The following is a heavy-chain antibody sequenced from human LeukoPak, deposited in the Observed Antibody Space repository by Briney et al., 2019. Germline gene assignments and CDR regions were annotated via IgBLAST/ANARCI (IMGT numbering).Heavy chain of an antibody. V-gene: IGHV2-5*02. Sequence: SGPTLVNPTQTLTLTCTLSGLSLTTSGVGVGWIRQPPGKALEWLAIMYWDDDERYSPSLKSRLTLTQDPSKTQVVLRMTNMDPADTGTYYCAGTTISGLLGDAFDIWGQGTMVTVFS. J-gene: IGHJ3*02. CDR3: AGTTISGLLGDAFDI. CDR1: GLSLTTSGVG. CDR2: MYWDDDE. D-gene: IGHD3/OR15-3a*01.